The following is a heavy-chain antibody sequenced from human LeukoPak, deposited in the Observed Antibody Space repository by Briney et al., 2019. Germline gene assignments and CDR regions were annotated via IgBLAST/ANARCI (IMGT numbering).Heavy chain of an antibody. CDR1: GGSISTYY. CDR2: VYYSGST. D-gene: IGHD3-22*01. V-gene: IGHV4-59*01. CDR3: AGASYYYDSRGQRTFDI. Sequence: SETLSLTCTVSGGSISTYYWNWIRQPPGKGLEWLGYVYYSGSTSYIPSLKSRVTMSVDTSQNQFSLKLMSVTAADTAVYYCAGASYYYDSRGQRTFDIWGQGTMVTVFS. J-gene: IGHJ3*02.